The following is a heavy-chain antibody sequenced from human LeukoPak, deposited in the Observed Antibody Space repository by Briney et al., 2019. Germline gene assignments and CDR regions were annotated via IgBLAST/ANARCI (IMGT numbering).Heavy chain of an antibody. D-gene: IGHD6-13*01. J-gene: IGHJ4*02. V-gene: IGHV3-9*01. CDR3: AKDTWASSWYYFDY. Sequence: QPGGSLRLSCAASGFTFDVYAMHWVRQAPGKGLEWVSGISWNSGSIGYADSVKGRFTISRDNAKNSLYLQMNSLRPEDTALYYCAKDTWASSWYYFDYWGQGALVTVSS. CDR2: ISWNSGSI. CDR1: GFTFDVYA.